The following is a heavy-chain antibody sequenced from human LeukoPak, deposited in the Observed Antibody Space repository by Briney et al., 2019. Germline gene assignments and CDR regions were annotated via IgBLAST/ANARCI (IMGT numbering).Heavy chain of an antibody. V-gene: IGHV1-69*11. J-gene: IGHJ6*03. CDR3: AREAVVRGYYYMDV. CDR2: IIPILGTA. Sequence: SVRVSCKASGGTFSSYAISWVRQAPGQGLEWMGRIIPILGTANYAQKFQGRATITTDESTSTAYMELSSLTSEDTAVYYCAREAVVRGYYYMDVWGKGTTVTVSS. CDR1: GGTFSSYA. D-gene: IGHD2-2*01.